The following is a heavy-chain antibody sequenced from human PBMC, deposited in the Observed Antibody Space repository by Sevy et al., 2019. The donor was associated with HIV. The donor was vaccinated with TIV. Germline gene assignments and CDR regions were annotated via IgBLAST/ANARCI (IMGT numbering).Heavy chain of an antibody. CDR3: ARAPSGSQGPGQYFQH. J-gene: IGHJ1*01. CDR1: GYTFNSYV. D-gene: IGHD1-26*01. Sequence: ASVKVSCKASGYTFNSYVITWVRQAPGQGLEWMGKISGYNGDTKYGQKFQGRATMTTDPSTSKAYMELRSLKSDDTAVYYCARAPSGSQGPGQYFQHWGQGTLVTVSS. V-gene: IGHV1-18*01. CDR2: ISGYNGDT.